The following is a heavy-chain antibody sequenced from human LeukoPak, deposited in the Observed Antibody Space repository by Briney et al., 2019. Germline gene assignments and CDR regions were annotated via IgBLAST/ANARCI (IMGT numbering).Heavy chain of an antibody. CDR2: INHSGST. CDR1: GGSFSGYY. Sequence: SETLSLTCAVYGGSFSGYYWSWIRQPPGKGLEWIGEINHSGSTNYNPSFKSRVTISVDTSKNQFSLKLSSVTAADTAVYYCARGGRITIFGVVIRFDYWGQGTLVTVSS. CDR3: ARGGRITIFGVVIRFDY. V-gene: IGHV4-34*01. J-gene: IGHJ4*02. D-gene: IGHD3-3*01.